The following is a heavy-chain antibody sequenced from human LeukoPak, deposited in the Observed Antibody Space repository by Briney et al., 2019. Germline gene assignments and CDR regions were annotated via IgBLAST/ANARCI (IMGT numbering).Heavy chain of an antibody. CDR2: IRSDGYHT. V-gene: IGHV3-30*02. Sequence: TGGSLRLSCAASGFTFNTYTMHWVRQAPGKGLEWVAFIRSDGYHTYYTDSVKGRFIITRDNFKNTLYLQMNSLRLEDMAVYYCAKPSGSGVDYWGRGTRVTVSS. CDR3: AKPSGSGVDY. D-gene: IGHD1-26*01. CDR1: GFTFNTYT. J-gene: IGHJ4*02.